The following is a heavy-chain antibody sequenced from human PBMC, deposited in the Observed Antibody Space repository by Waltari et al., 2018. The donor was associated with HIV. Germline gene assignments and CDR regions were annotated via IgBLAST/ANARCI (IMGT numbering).Heavy chain of an antibody. CDR1: GSIWTKYA. CDR3: AKLGNYNWLDP. D-gene: IGHD7-27*01. J-gene: IGHJ5*02. CDR2: INTITGNP. V-gene: IGHV7-4-1*02. Sequence: VQLVQSGSEWKKPGASVKVSCKACGSIWTKYAVNWVRQAPGQGLEWMGWINTITGNPTYAQGFTGRFVFSLDTSVSTAYLQISSLKPEDTAVYYCAKLGNYNWLDPWGQGTLVTVSS.